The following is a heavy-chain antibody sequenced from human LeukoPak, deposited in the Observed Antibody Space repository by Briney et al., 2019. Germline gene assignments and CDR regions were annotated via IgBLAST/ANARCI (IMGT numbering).Heavy chain of an antibody. CDR1: GFTVSSNY. D-gene: IGHD2-2*01. CDR2: IRGGAT. J-gene: IGHJ4*02. Sequence: PGGSLRLSCAASGFTVSSNYMSWVRQAPGKGLQWVSSIRGGATYYADSVKGRFTISRDNSKNTLFLQMNSLRAEDTAVYYCAKDGRSSTPGYWGQGTLVTVSS. CDR3: AKDGRSSTPGY. V-gene: IGHV3-53*01.